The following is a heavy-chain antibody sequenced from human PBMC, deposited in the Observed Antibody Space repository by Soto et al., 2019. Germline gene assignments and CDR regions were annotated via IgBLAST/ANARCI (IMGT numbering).Heavy chain of an antibody. CDR3: TRAYGAETFDF. Sequence: ASVKVSCKASGYTFNNYDIHWVRQAPGHGLEWMGWMNPNSGNTGYAQNFRGRVTMTQNTAIGTAYMELSSLRSDDTATYYCTRAYGAETFDFWGQGTRVTV. V-gene: IGHV1-8*02. J-gene: IGHJ5*01. CDR2: MNPNSGNT. D-gene: IGHD3-10*01. CDR1: GYTFNNYD.